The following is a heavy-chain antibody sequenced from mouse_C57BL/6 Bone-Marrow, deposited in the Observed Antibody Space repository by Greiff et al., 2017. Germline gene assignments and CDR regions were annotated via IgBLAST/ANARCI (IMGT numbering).Heavy chain of an antibody. D-gene: IGHD1-1*01. Sequence: EVQVVESGGGLVKPGGSLKLSCAASGFTFSSYTMSWVRQTPEKRLEWVATISGGGGNTYYPERVKGRFTISRDNAKNTLYLQMSSLRSEDTALYYCASLIYYYGSSYVDWFAYWGQGTLVTVSA. CDR2: ISGGGGNT. J-gene: IGHJ3*01. CDR3: ASLIYYYGSSYVDWFAY. V-gene: IGHV5-9*01. CDR1: GFTFSSYT.